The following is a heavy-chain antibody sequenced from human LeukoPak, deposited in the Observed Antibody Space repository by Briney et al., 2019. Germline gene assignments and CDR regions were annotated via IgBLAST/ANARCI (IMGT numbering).Heavy chain of an antibody. Sequence: SETLSLTCTVSGGSISSYYWSWIRQPPGKGLEWIGYIYYSGSTNYNPSLKSRVTVSVDTSKNQFSLKLSSVTAADTAVYYCARVAARPRWFDPWGQGTLVTVSS. V-gene: IGHV4-59*01. J-gene: IGHJ5*02. CDR3: ARVAARPRWFDP. CDR1: GGSISSYY. D-gene: IGHD6-6*01. CDR2: IYYSGST.